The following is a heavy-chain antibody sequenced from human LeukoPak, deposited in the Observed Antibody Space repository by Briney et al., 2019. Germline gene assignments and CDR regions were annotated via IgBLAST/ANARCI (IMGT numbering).Heavy chain of an antibody. CDR2: ISYDGSNK. Sequence: GGSLRLSCAASGFTFSSYAMHWVRQAPGKGLEWVAVISYDGSNKYYADSVKGRFTISRDNSKNTLYLQMNSLRAEDTAVYYCARKPLYSSSWEVLVYWGQGTLVTVSS. D-gene: IGHD6-6*01. CDR1: GFTFSSYA. CDR3: ARKPLYSSSWEVLVY. V-gene: IGHV3-30-3*01. J-gene: IGHJ4*02.